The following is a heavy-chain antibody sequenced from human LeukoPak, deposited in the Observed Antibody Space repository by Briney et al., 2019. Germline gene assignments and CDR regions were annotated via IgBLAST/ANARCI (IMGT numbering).Heavy chain of an antibody. D-gene: IGHD6-19*01. CDR3: TRFRHVAVAGTPHFDY. J-gene: IGHJ4*02. V-gene: IGHV1-2*02. CDR1: GYTFTDYH. CDR2: INPNSGGT. Sequence: ASVKASCKASGYTFTDYHIHWVRQSPRQELEWMGWINPNSGGTNYEEKFHGRLTTTRDTSISTAFMELSGLRSDDTAVYYCTRFRHVAVAGTPHFDYWGQGALVTVSS.